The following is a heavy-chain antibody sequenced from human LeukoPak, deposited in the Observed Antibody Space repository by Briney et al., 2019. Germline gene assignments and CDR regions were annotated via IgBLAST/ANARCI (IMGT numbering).Heavy chain of an antibody. CDR1: GFIFGSYA. J-gene: IGHJ3*02. D-gene: IGHD2-2*02. V-gene: IGHV3-23*01. Sequence: GGSLRLSCAASGFIFGSYAMNWDRQAPGKGLEWVSSISGSGGSTDYADSVKGRFTISRDNSKNTLYLQMDSLRAEDTAVYYCARDPDAGVVVPAAISWSLGAFDIWGQGTMVTVSS. CDR3: ARDPDAGVVVPAAISWSLGAFDI. CDR2: ISGSGGST.